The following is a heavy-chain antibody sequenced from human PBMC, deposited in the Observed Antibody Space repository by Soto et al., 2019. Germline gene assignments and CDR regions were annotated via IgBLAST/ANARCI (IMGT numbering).Heavy chain of an antibody. CDR1: GFSLSTSGVG. D-gene: IGHD6-25*01. V-gene: IGHV2-5*02. J-gene: IGHJ3*01. Sequence: QITLKESGPTLVKPTQTLTLTCIFSGFSLSTSGVGVGWIRQPPGKSPEWLALIYWDDDKRYSPSLKSRLTHTKDTAKNQVVLTMTNMDPVDTATYYCAHRRVRKAARDDAYDVWGQGKLVVVSS. CDR3: AHRRVRKAARDDAYDV. CDR2: IYWDDDK.